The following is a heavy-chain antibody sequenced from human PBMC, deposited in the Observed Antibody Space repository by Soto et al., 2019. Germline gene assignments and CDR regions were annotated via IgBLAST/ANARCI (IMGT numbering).Heavy chain of an antibody. CDR1: GFTFSNYW. Sequence: PGGSLRLSCAASGFTFSNYWMHWVRQAPGKGLVWVSRIKSDGSSTSYADSVKGRFTISRDNAKNTLYLQMHSPRAEDTAVYYCARVWWESREIDYWGQGTLVTVSS. CDR3: ARVWWESREIDY. D-gene: IGHD1-26*01. CDR2: IKSDGSST. V-gene: IGHV3-74*01. J-gene: IGHJ4*02.